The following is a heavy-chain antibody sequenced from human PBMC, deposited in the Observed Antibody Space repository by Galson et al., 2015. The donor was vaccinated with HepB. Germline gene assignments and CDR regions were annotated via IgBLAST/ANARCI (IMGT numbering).Heavy chain of an antibody. J-gene: IGHJ4*02. CDR2: IWYDGSNR. D-gene: IGHD3-10*01. Sequence: SLRLSCAASDFNFSNYGIHWVRQAPGKGLEWVAVIWYDGSNRYYADSVRGRFTISRNNSKNTLYLQLNCRRAADTAVYYCARGRGYGSGTYLDYWGQGTLVTVSS. CDR1: DFNFSNYG. V-gene: IGHV3-33*01. CDR3: ARGRGYGSGTYLDY.